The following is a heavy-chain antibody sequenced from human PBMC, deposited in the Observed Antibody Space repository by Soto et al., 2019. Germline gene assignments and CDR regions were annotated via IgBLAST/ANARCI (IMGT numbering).Heavy chain of an antibody. CDR3: ATSSLGSGGYYYYMDV. D-gene: IGHD2-15*01. V-gene: IGHV3-23*01. Sequence: EVQLLESGGGLVQPGGSLRLSCAASGFTFSSYAMSWVRQAPGKGLEWVSAISGSGGSTYYADSVKGRFTISRDNSKNTLYLQMNSLRAEDTAVYYCATSSLGSGGYYYYMDVWGKGTTVTVSS. J-gene: IGHJ6*03. CDR2: ISGSGGST. CDR1: GFTFSSYA.